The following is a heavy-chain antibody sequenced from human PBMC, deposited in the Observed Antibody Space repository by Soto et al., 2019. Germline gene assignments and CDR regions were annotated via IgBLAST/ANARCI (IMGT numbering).Heavy chain of an antibody. CDR1: GGSIDYYY. J-gene: IGHJ6*02. D-gene: IGHD3-10*01. V-gene: IGHV4-59*01. Sequence: SETLSLTCTVSGGSIDYYYWSWIRQPPGKGLEWLGYISDSGSTRYNPSPRSRVTISVDTSKNQFSLKLNSVTAADTAVYYCARDSTAWFPYYGIDVWGQGTTVTVSS. CDR2: ISDSGST. CDR3: ARDSTAWFPYYGIDV.